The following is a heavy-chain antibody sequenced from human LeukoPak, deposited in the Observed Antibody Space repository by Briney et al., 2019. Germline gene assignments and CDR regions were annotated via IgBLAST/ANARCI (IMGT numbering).Heavy chain of an antibody. CDR1: GFTFSSYS. D-gene: IGHD3-22*01. CDR2: ISSSSSYI. Sequence: GGSLRLSCAASGFTFSSYSMNWVHQAPGKGLEWVSSISSSSSYIYYADSVKGRFTISRDNAKNSLYLQMNSLRAEDTAVYYCARDAGYYDSRDPLGGYYYHYMDVWGKGTTVTVSS. J-gene: IGHJ6*03. CDR3: ARDAGYYDSRDPLGGYYYHYMDV. V-gene: IGHV3-21*01.